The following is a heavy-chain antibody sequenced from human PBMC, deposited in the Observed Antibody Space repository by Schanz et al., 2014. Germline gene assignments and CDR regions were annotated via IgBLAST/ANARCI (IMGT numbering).Heavy chain of an antibody. CDR3: VKDLQRELLRDDHYYGMDV. Sequence: MQVVESGGGLVQPGGSLRLSCAASGFTFSDYYMSWIRQAPGKGPEWVSYISSGGSDTYYADSVQGRFTISRDNARNSLYLQMNSLRAEDTAVYYCVKDLQRELLRDDHYYGMDVWGQGTTVTVSS. D-gene: IGHD1-26*01. V-gene: IGHV3-11*04. CDR2: ISSGGSDT. CDR1: GFTFSDYY. J-gene: IGHJ6*02.